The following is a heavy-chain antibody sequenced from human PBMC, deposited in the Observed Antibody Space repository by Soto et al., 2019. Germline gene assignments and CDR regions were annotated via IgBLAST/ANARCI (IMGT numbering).Heavy chain of an antibody. CDR3: AKRSYCSSTSCHSSNFDY. CDR1: GFTFSSYA. V-gene: IGHV3-23*01. Sequence: GGSLRLSCAASGFTFSSYAMSWVRQAPGKGLEWVSAISGGGGSTYYADSVKGRFTISRDNSKNTLYLQMNSLRAEDTAVYYCAKRSYCSSTSCHSSNFDYWGQGTLVTVSS. D-gene: IGHD2-2*01. J-gene: IGHJ4*02. CDR2: ISGGGGST.